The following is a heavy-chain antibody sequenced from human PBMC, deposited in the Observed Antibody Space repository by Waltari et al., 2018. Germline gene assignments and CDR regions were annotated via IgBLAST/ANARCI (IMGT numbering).Heavy chain of an antibody. CDR2: ITSRRDGGTT. V-gene: IGHV3-15*01. J-gene: IGHJ3*02. CDR3: TTGLTSNDAFDI. D-gene: IGHD2-21*02. CDR1: GFTFRSAW. Sequence: EVQLAESGGGLVKPGGCLRLSCAASGFTFRSAWVSWVRQAPGKGLEWVGRITSRRDGGTTDYAAPVKGRFTISRDDSENMLYLQLNSLRTEDTAIYYCTTGLTSNDAFDIWGQGTMVTVSS.